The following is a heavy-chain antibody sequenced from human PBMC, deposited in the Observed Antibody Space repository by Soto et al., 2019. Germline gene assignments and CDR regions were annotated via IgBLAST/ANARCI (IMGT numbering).Heavy chain of an antibody. CDR1: GGTFSSYA. D-gene: IGHD2-21*02. J-gene: IGHJ6*02. CDR2: IIPIFGTA. V-gene: IGHV1-69*01. Sequence: QVQLVQSGAEVKKPGSSVKVSCKASGGTFSSYAISWVRQAPGQGLEWMGGIIPIFGTANYAQKFQGRVTITADESTSTAYMELSSLRSEDTAVYYCARVVVVTAIPDYYYYGMDVWGQGTTVTVSS. CDR3: ARVVVVTAIPDYYYYGMDV.